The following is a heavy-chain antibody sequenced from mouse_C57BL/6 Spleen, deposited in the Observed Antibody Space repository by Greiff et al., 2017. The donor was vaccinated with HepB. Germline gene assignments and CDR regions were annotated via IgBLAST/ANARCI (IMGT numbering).Heavy chain of an antibody. CDR1: GYTFTGYW. CDR3: ARDYSNLGAWFAY. CDR2: ILPGSGST. Sequence: VQLQQSGAELMKPGASVKLSCKAPGYTFTGYWIAWVKQRPGHGLEWIGEILPGSGSTNYNEKFKGKATFTADTSTNTAYMQLSSLTTEDTALYYCARDYSNLGAWFAYWGKGTLVTVSA. V-gene: IGHV1-9*01. D-gene: IGHD2-5*01. J-gene: IGHJ3*01.